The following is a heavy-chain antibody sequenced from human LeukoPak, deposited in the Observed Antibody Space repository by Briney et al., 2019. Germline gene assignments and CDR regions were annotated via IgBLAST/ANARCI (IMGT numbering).Heavy chain of an antibody. CDR2: ISGSGAST. CDR3: AKELVLLYVDWLFD. V-gene: IGHV3-23*01. D-gene: IGHD3-9*01. J-gene: IGHJ4*02. CDR1: GFTFSSYT. Sequence: GGSLRLSCAASGFTFSSYTMSWVRQAPGKGLEWVSSISGSGASTYYADSVKGRFTTSRDNSKNTLYLQMNSLRAEDTAVYYCAKELVLLYVDWLFDWAQGTLVTVSP.